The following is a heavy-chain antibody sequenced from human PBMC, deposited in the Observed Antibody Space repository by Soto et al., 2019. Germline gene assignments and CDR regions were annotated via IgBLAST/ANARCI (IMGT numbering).Heavy chain of an antibody. CDR3: ARDQLAYYYGSGTGYYGMDV. J-gene: IGHJ6*02. V-gene: IGHV3-21*01. CDR2: ISSSSSYI. Sequence: GSLRLSCAASGFTFSSYSMNWVRQAPGKGLEWVSSISSSSSYIYYADSVKGRFTISRDNAKNSLYLQMNSLRAEDTAVYYCARDQLAYYYGSGTGYYGMDVWGQGTTVTVSS. CDR1: GFTFSSYS. D-gene: IGHD3-10*01.